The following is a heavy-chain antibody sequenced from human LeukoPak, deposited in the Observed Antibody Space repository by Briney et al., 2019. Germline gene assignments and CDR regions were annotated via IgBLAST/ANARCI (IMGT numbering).Heavy chain of an antibody. V-gene: IGHV1-46*01. CDR2: INPSGGST. CDR1: GYTFTSYY. Sequence: ASVKVSCKASGYTFTSYYMHWVRQAPGQGLEWMGIINPSGGSTSYAQKFQGRVTMTRDTSTSTVYMELSSLRSEDTAVYYCATEPARDGYNYEPFDYWGQGTLVTVSS. CDR3: ATEPARDGYNYEPFDY. J-gene: IGHJ4*02. D-gene: IGHD5-24*01.